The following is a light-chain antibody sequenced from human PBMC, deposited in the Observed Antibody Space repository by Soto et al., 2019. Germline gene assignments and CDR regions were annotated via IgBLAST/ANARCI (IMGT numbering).Light chain of an antibody. V-gene: IGKV1-12*01. J-gene: IGKJ1*01. Sequence: IRMNQSPSSLSASVGDRVTIACRASQDINNWLAWYQQKPGKAPKLLIYAASILHSGVPSRFSGSGSGTDFTLTISSLQPEDFASYYCQQASSFPWAFGQGTKVDI. CDR3: QQASSFPWA. CDR1: QDINNW. CDR2: AAS.